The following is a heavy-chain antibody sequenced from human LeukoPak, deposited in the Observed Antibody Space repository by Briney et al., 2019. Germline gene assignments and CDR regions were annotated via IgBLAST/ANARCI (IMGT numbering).Heavy chain of an antibody. Sequence: GGSLRLSCAASGFTFSSYCMHWVRQAPGKGLVWVSRINSDGSSTSYADSVKGRFTISRDNAKNTLYLQMNSLRAEDTAVYYCAREVGYYGPYGMDVWGQGTTVTVFS. CDR2: INSDGSST. D-gene: IGHD3-10*01. CDR3: AREVGYYGPYGMDV. J-gene: IGHJ6*02. CDR1: GFTFSSYC. V-gene: IGHV3-74*01.